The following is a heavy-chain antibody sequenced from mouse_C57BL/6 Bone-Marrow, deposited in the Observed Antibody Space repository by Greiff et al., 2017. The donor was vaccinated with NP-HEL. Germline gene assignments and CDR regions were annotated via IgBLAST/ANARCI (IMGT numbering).Heavy chain of an antibody. CDR1: GFTFSDYG. D-gene: IGHD1-1*01. V-gene: IGHV5-17*01. CDR2: ISSGSSTI. J-gene: IGHJ4*01. Sequence: EVQGVESGGGLVKPGGSLKLSCAASGFTFSDYGMHWVRQAPEKGLEWVAYISSGSSTIYYADTVKGRFTISRDNAKNTLYLQMTSLRSEDTAMYYCARPLYYGSLYAMDYWCQGTSVTVSS. CDR3: ARPLYYGSLYAMDY.